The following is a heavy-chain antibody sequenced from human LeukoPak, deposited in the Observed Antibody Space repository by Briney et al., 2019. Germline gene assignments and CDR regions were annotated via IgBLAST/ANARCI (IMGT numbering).Heavy chain of an antibody. J-gene: IGHJ4*02. CDR2: ISSSGSTI. CDR1: GFTFSSYE. V-gene: IGHV3-48*03. D-gene: IGHD3-22*01. CDR3: AREDYYFDSSGTHYFDY. Sequence: GGSLRLSCAASGFTFSSYEMNWVRQAPGKGLEWVSYISSSGSTIYYADSVKGRFTISRDDSKNTLFLQMNSLRAEDTAVYYCAREDYYFDSSGTHYFDYWGQGTLVTVSS.